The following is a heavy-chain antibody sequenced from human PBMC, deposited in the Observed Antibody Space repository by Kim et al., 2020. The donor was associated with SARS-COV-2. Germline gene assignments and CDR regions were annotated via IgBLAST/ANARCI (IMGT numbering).Heavy chain of an antibody. D-gene: IGHD3-22*01. CDR3: AKDSTYYYDSRLAFDI. J-gene: IGHJ3*02. V-gene: IGHV3-23*01. Sequence: SVKGRFTITRDKSKNTLYLQMNSLRAEDTAVYYCAKDSTYYYDSRLAFDIWGQGTMVTVSS.